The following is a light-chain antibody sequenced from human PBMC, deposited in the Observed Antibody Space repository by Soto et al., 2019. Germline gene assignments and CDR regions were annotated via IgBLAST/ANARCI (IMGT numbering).Light chain of an antibody. V-gene: IGLV2-8*01. CDR2: EVT. Sequence: QSALTQPPSASGSPGQSVTISCTGTSSDVGDYNYVSWYQQHPGKAPKLMIFEVTKRPSGVPDRFSGSKSGNTASLTVSGLQADDEADYYCCSNAGTIVFGTGTKLTVL. CDR1: SSDVGDYNY. CDR3: CSNAGTIV. J-gene: IGLJ1*01.